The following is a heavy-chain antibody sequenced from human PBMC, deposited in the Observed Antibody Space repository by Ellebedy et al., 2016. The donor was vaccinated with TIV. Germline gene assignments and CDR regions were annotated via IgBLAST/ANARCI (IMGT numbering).Heavy chain of an antibody. D-gene: IGHD1-26*01. Sequence: AASVKVSCKASGYIFIDYYMHWVRQAPGQGFAWMGNIDPSDGRSSYAQRFQGRVTMTRDTSTSTVYMELSGLRSDDTAAYFCAKVKYSASWYGADYWGQGTLVTVSS. CDR2: IDPSDGRS. CDR3: AKVKYSASWYGADY. CDR1: GYIFIDYY. V-gene: IGHV1-46*01. J-gene: IGHJ4*02.